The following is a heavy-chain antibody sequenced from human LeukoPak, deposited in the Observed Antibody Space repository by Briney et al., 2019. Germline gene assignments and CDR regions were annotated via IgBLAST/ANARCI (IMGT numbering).Heavy chain of an antibody. V-gene: IGHV3-7*03. CDR1: GFTFSNYW. CDR2: IKEDGSEK. Sequence: GGSLRLSCAASGFTFSNYWMSWVRQAPGKGLEWVANIKEDGSEKYYVDSVKGRFTISRDNAKNSLYLQMNSLRAEDTAVYYCAKDEPEIAPWGQGTLVTVSS. CDR3: AKDEPEIAP. D-gene: IGHD1-14*01. J-gene: IGHJ5*02.